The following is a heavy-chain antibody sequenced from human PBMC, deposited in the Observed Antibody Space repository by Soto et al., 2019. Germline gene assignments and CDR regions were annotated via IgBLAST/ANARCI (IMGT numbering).Heavy chain of an antibody. CDR2: MSPDGSEK. V-gene: IGHV3-7*04. D-gene: IGHD1-26*01. Sequence: DVQLVESGGDLVQPGGSLRLSCAASGFTFSNFWMSWVRQAPGRGLEWVANMSPDGSEKYYLDSVRGRFTISRDNAKNSLSLQINSLRAEDTAVYYCAKDASGGSVTWGQGTPVIVSS. J-gene: IGHJ5*02. CDR1: GFTFSNFW. CDR3: AKDASGGSVT.